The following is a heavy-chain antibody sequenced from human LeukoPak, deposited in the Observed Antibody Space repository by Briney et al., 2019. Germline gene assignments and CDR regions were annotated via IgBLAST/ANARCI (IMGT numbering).Heavy chain of an antibody. CDR1: GITFSSYG. Sequence: GGSLRLSCAASGITFSSYGMSWVRQAPGKGLEWVSGISSIDGSTYYADSVKGRFTVSRDNSKNTLYLQMNGLRAEDTAVYYCAKVASGSYYNWPFDYWGQGTLVTVSS. CDR3: AKVASGSYYNWPFDY. V-gene: IGHV3-23*01. CDR2: ISSIDGST. D-gene: IGHD1-26*01. J-gene: IGHJ4*02.